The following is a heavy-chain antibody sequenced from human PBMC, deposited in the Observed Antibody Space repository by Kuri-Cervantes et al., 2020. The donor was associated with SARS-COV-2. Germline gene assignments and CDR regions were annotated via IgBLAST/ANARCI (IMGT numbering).Heavy chain of an antibody. CDR3: AKDEGSGHKDY. V-gene: IGHV3-64*04. Sequence: GESLKISCSASGFTFSSYAMHWVRQAPGKGLEYVSAISSNGGSTYYADSVKGRFTISRDNSKNTLYLQMNSLRAEDTAVYYCAKDEGSGHKDYWGQGTLVTVSS. CDR2: ISSNGGST. J-gene: IGHJ4*02. D-gene: IGHD2-15*01. CDR1: GFTFSSYA.